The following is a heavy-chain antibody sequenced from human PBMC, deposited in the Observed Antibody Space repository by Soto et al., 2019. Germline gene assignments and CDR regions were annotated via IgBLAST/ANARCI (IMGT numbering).Heavy chain of an antibody. D-gene: IGHD3-9*01. CDR3: ARGPPILYGTTGYYYFDS. Sequence: QVQLQQWGAGLLKTSATLSLTCSVYGGSFSDYWWTWIRQFPGKGQEWIGEIKHGGSTNYNPSLKSRVTISLDTPRNQFSLKLISVTAADTAVYYCARGPPILYGTTGYYYFDSWGQGTLVTVSS. V-gene: IGHV4-34*01. J-gene: IGHJ4*02. CDR2: IKHGGST. CDR1: GGSFSDYW.